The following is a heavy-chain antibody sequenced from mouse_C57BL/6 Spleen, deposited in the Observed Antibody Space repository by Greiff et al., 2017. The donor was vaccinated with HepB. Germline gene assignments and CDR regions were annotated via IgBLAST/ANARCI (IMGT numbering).Heavy chain of an antibody. CDR3: ARASIYDGYYG. Sequence: QVQLKESGPELVKPGASVKISCKASGYAFSSSWMNWVKQRPGKGLEWIGRIYPGDGDTNYNGKFKGKATLTADKSSSTAYMQLSSLTSEDSAVYCCARASIYDGYYGWGQGTTLTVSS. CDR2: IYPGDGDT. J-gene: IGHJ2*01. V-gene: IGHV1-82*01. CDR1: GYAFSSSW. D-gene: IGHD2-3*01.